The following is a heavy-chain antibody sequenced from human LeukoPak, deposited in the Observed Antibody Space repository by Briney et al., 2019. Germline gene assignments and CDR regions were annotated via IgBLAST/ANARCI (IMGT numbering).Heavy chain of an antibody. Sequence: ASVKVSCKASGYTFTGYYMHWVRQAPGQGLEWMGWINPNSGGTNYAQKFQGRVTMTRDTSTSTAYMELSRLRSDDTAVYYCATIVATPATFDYWGQGTLVTVSS. V-gene: IGHV1-2*02. CDR1: GYTFTGYY. CDR2: INPNSGGT. CDR3: ATIVATPATFDY. J-gene: IGHJ4*02. D-gene: IGHD5-12*01.